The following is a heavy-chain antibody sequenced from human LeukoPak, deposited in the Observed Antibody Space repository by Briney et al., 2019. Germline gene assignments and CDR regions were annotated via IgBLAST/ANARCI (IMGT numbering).Heavy chain of an antibody. D-gene: IGHD3-22*01. CDR1: GFTFSSYG. V-gene: IGHV3-30*02. CDR2: IRYDGNNK. CDR3: AKVHPYYYDSSGFLGFFDY. Sequence: GGSLTLSWAASGFTFSSYGMHWARQAPSKWLEWVAFIRYDGNNKQYADAVEGRFTISKDNSKNTLYLHMNSLRADDTAVYCCAKVHPYYYDSSGFLGFFDYWGQGTLVSVSS. J-gene: IGHJ4*02.